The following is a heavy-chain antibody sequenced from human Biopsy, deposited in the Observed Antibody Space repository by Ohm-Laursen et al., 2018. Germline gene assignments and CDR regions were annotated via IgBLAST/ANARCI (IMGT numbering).Heavy chain of an antibody. CDR1: GGSISSYY. CDR3: AKHGSGWTGDDAFHI. V-gene: IGHV4-59*08. CDR2: IYYTGST. Sequence: PSDTLSLTCTVSGGSISSYYWSWIRQPPGKGLEWIGYIYYTGSTNYNPSLKSRVTISVDTSMNHLSLRLTFVTAADTAVYYCAKHGSGWTGDDAFHIWGQGTMVTVSS. D-gene: IGHD6-19*01. J-gene: IGHJ3*02.